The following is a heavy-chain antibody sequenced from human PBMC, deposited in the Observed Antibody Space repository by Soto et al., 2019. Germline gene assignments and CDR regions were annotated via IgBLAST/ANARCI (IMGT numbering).Heavy chain of an antibody. CDR2: IIPIFGTA. CDR1: GGTFSSYA. Sequence: QVQLVQSGAEVKKPGSSVKVSCKASGGTFSSYAISWVRQAPGQGLEWMVGIIPIFGTANYAQKFQGRVTITADESTSPAYMELSSLRAEDTAVYYCARGMTTVTLPQNHIPNYYYYGMDVWGQGTTVTVSS. J-gene: IGHJ6*02. CDR3: ARGMTTVTLPQNHIPNYYYYGMDV. D-gene: IGHD4-4*01. V-gene: IGHV1-69*01.